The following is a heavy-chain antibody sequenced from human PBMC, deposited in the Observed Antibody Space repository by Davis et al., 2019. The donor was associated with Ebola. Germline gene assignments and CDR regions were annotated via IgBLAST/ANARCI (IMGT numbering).Heavy chain of an antibody. CDR3: ARTSIVGTTTTASDI. V-gene: IGHV1-18*01. CDR2: ISAYNGNT. Sequence: ASVKVSCKASGYSFNNYAISWVRQAPGQGLEWMGWISAYNGNTNYAQKVQGRVTMTTNTSTGTAYLDLRSLRSDDTAVYFCARTSIVGTTTTASDIWGQGTLVTVSS. D-gene: IGHD1-26*01. J-gene: IGHJ3*02. CDR1: GYSFNNYA.